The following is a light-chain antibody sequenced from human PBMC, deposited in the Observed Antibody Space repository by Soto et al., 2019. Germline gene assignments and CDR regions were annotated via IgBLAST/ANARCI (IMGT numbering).Light chain of an antibody. Sequence: IXXTQSPSTLSASVGDRVTITCRASQXIXSWLAWYQQKPGKAPKLLIYKASSLESGVPSRFSGSGSGTEFTLTISSLQPDDFATYYCQQYHSYPWTFGQGTKVEIK. V-gene: IGKV1-5*03. CDR1: QXIXSW. CDR2: KAS. CDR3: QQYHSYPWT. J-gene: IGKJ1*01.